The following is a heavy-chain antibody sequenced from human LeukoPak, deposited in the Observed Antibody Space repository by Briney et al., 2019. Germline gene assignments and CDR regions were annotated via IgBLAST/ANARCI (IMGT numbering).Heavy chain of an antibody. Sequence: GSLRLSCAASGFTFSSYNMHWVRQAPGKGLEYVSTISSDGGSTYYANSVKGRFTISRDNSKNTLYLQMGSLRSEDMAVYYCARGQRWELLPSYLEYWGQGTLVTVSS. CDR3: ARGQRWELLPSYLEY. D-gene: IGHD1-26*01. CDR1: GFTFSSYN. J-gene: IGHJ4*02. CDR2: ISSDGGST. V-gene: IGHV3-64*01.